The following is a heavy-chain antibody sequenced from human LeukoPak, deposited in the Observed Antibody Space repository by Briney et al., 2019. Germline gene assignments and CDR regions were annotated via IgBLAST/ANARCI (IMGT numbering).Heavy chain of an antibody. CDR1: GFTFTNYA. CDR3: ARHPGPYGANPFDS. CDR2: IIASGGSA. V-gene: IGHV3-23*01. J-gene: IGHJ4*02. Sequence: GGSLRLSCAASGFTFTNYALSWVHQAPGKGLEWVATIIASGGSADHAVSVKGRFTISRDNANKTLYLRMNSLRAEDTALYYCARHPGPYGANPFDSWGLGTLVTVSS. D-gene: IGHD4-23*01.